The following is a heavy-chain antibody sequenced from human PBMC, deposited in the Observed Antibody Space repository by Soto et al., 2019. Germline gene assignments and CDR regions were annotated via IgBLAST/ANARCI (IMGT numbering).Heavy chain of an antibody. Sequence: QVQLQQWGAGLLKPSETLSLACAVYGGSFSGYYWSWIRQPPGKGLEWIGEIDHRGSTNYNPALKGRVTISVDTSKNQFSSKLNSAAASDTAVYYCTRRGGGNFPYYFDYWGQGTLLTVSS. CDR1: GGSFSGYY. CDR2: IDHRGST. D-gene: IGHD2-21*01. J-gene: IGHJ4*02. V-gene: IGHV4-34*01. CDR3: TRRGGGNFPYYFDY.